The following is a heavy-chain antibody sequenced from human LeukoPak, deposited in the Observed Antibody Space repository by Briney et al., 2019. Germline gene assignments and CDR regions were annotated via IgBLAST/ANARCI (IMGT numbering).Heavy chain of an antibody. CDR1: GYSISSGYY. D-gene: IGHD3-22*01. V-gene: IGHV4-38-2*01. CDR3: ARGAPGAYYSDSSGYYSY. Sequence: SETLSLTCAVSGYSISSGYYWGWIRQPPGKGLEWIGSIYHSGSTYYNPSLKSRVTISVDTSKNQFSLKLSSVTAADTAVYYCARGAPGAYYSDSSGYYSYWGQGTLVTVSS. CDR2: IYHSGST. J-gene: IGHJ4*02.